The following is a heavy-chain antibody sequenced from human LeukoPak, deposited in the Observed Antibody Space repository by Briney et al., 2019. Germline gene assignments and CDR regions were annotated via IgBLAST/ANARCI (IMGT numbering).Heavy chain of an antibody. V-gene: IGHV3-7*01. Sequence: GGSLRLSCVVSGFTFSSYWMSWVRQAPGKGLEWVANIKQDGSQKNYVNSLKGRFTISRDNSKNTLYLQMNSLRAEDTAVYYCAKSCGGSCYGGDYWGQGTLVTVSS. CDR2: IKQDGSQK. CDR1: GFTFSSYW. CDR3: AKSCGGSCYGGDY. J-gene: IGHJ4*02. D-gene: IGHD2-15*01.